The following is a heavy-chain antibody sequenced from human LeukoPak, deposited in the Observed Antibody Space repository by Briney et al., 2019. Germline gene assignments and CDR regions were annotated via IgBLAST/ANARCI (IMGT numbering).Heavy chain of an antibody. CDR1: GGSISSSNW. CDR2: IYHSGST. J-gene: IGHJ4*02. CDR3: ARIPIAAAGLYYFDY. V-gene: IGHV4-4*02. D-gene: IGHD6-13*01. Sequence: SETLSLTCAVSGGSISSSNWWSWVRQPPGKGLEWIGEIYHSGSTNYNPSLKSRVTISVDKSKNQFSLKLSSVTAADTAVYYCARIPIAAAGLYYFDYWGQGTLVTVSS.